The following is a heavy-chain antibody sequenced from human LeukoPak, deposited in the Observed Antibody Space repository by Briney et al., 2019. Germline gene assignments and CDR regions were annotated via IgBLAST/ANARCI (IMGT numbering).Heavy chain of an antibody. CDR2: IIPIFGAA. CDR3: ARGGGNSRLGGYYYYYMDV. J-gene: IGHJ6*03. V-gene: IGHV1-69*05. Sequence: SVKVSCKASGGTFSSYAISWVRQAPGQGREWMGRIIPIFGAANYPQNFQGRVTITTDESPSTAYMELSSLRSEHTAVSYCARGGGNSRLGGYYYYYMDVWGKGTTVTVSS. CDR1: GGTFSSYA. D-gene: IGHD4-23*01.